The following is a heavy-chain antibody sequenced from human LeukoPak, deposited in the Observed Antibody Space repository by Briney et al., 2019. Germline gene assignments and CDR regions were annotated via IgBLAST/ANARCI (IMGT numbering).Heavy chain of an antibody. D-gene: IGHD2-2*01. CDR3: ARGWYCSSTSCYVIFDY. CDR1: GYTFTGYY. CDR2: INPNSGGT. J-gene: IGHJ4*02. V-gene: IGHV1-2*02. Sequence: ASVKVSCKASGYTFTGYYMHWVRQAPGQGLEWMGWINPNSGGTNYAQKFQGRVTMTRDTSISTAYMELSRLRSDDTAVYYCARGWYCSSTSCYVIFDYWGQGTLVTVSS.